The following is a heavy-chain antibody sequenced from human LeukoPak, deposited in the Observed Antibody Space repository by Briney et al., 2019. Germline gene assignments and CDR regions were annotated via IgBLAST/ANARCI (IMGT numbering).Heavy chain of an antibody. CDR3: AKGVPSCSTTSCYADY. J-gene: IGHJ4*02. CDR1: GFTFSSHA. D-gene: IGHD2-2*01. Sequence: GGSLRLSCAASGFTFSSHAMSWVRQAPGKGLAWVSAISGSGGSTYHADSVKGRFTISRDNSKNTLYLQMNSLRAEDTAVYYCAKGVPSCSTTSCYADYWGQGTLVTVSS. V-gene: IGHV3-23*01. CDR2: ISGSGGST.